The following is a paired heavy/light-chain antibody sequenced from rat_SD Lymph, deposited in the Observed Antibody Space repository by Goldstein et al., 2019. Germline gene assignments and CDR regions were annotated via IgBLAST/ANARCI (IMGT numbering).Heavy chain of an antibody. Sequence: EVQLVESGGGLVQPGRSMKLSCAASGFTFSNYGMAWVRQAPTKGLEWVATISYDGSSTYYRDSVKGRFTISRDNAKSTLYLQMNSLRSEDTATYYCTRGAEPRGYFDYWGQGVMVTVSS. CDR2: ISYDGSST. CDR1: GFTFSNYG. CDR3: TRGAEPRGYFDY. D-gene: IGHD1-4*01. V-gene: IGHV5-29*01. J-gene: IGHJ2*01.
Light chain of an antibody. J-gene: IGKJ1*01. CDR2: NAN. V-gene: IGKV12S34*01. CDR3: QQYYNYPPT. CDR1: EDIYNG. Sequence: DIQMTQSPASLSASLGETVTIECRASEDIYNGLAWYQQKPGKSPQLLIYNANSLHTGVPSRFSGSGSGTQYSLKINSLQSEDVASYFCQQYYNYPPTFGGGTKLELK.